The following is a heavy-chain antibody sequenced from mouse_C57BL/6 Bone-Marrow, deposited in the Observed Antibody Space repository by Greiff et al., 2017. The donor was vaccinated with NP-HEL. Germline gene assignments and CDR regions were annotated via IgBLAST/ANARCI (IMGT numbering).Heavy chain of an antibody. CDR1: GYTFTSYW. J-gene: IGHJ4*01. CDR3: AKGIYDYDGGYAMDY. D-gene: IGHD2-4*01. V-gene: IGHV1-69*01. Sequence: QVQLQQPGAELVMPGASVKLSCKASGYTFTSYWMHWVKQRPGQGLEWIGEIDPSDSYTNYNQKFKGKSTLTVDKSSSTAYMQLSSLTSEDSAVYYCAKGIYDYDGGYAMDYWGQGTSVTVSS. CDR2: IDPSDSYT.